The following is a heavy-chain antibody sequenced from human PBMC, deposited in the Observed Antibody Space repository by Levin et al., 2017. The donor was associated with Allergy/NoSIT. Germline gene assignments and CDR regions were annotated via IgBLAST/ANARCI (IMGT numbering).Heavy chain of an antibody. CDR3: AMRVCSGGTCYSGSHGMDV. D-gene: IGHD2-15*01. V-gene: IGHV4-59*08. CDR2: IYNSGST. Sequence: PGGSLRLSCTVSGDSISSYYWSWIRQPPGKGLEWIGYIYNSGSTNYNPSLKSRVTISVNTSKNQFSLKLSSVTAADTAVYDCAMRVCSGGTCYSGSHGMDVWGQGTTVTVSS. CDR1: GDSISSYY. J-gene: IGHJ6*02.